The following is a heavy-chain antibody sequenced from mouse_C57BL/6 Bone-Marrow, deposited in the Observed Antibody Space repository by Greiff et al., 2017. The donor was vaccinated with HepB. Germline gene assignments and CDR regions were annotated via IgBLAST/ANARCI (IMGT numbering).Heavy chain of an antibody. Sequence: QVQLKQPGAELVKPGASVKMSCKASGYTFTSYWITWVKQRPGQGLEWIGDIYPGSGSTNYNEKFKSKATLTVDTSSSTAYMQLSSLTSEDSAVYYCARSYYGSRGAYWGQGTLVTVSA. J-gene: IGHJ3*01. CDR3: ARSYYGSRGAY. CDR1: GYTFTSYW. CDR2: IYPGSGST. V-gene: IGHV1-55*01. D-gene: IGHD1-1*01.